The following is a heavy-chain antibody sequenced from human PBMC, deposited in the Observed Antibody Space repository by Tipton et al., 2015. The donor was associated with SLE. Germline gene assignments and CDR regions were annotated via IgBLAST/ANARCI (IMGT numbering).Heavy chain of an antibody. CDR2: IIPIFGTA. V-gene: IGHV1-69*01. CDR3: AGLYDSSGQYYFDY. D-gene: IGHD3-22*01. CDR1: GGTFSSYA. J-gene: IGHJ4*02. Sequence: VQLVQSGAEVKKPGSSVKVSCKASGGTFSSYAISWVRQAPGQGLEWMGGIIPIFGTANYAQKFQGRVTITADESTSTAYMELSSLRSEDTAVYYCAGLYDSSGQYYFDYWGQGTLVTVSS.